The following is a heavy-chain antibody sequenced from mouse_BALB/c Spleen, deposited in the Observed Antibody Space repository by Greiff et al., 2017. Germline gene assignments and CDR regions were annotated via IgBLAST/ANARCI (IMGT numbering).Heavy chain of an antibody. CDR3: ASYGYDEGAWFAY. V-gene: IGHV1-63*02. Sequence: QVQLQQSGAELVRPGTSVKISCKASGYTFTNYWLGWVKQRPGHGLEWIGDIYPGGGYTNYNEKFKGKATLTADTSSSTAYMQLSSLTSEDSAVYVYASYGYDEGAWFAYWGQGTLVTVSA. CDR2: IYPGGGYT. D-gene: IGHD2-2*01. J-gene: IGHJ3*01. CDR1: GYTFTNYW.